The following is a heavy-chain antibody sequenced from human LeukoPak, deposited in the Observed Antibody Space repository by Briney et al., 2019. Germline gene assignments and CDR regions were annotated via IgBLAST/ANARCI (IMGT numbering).Heavy chain of an antibody. V-gene: IGHV3-21*01. J-gene: IGHJ4*02. CDR2: IGTSTSYI. D-gene: IGHD3-10*01. CDR3: AKDWGNYFASGSSYLDY. CDR1: GFTFSTYI. Sequence: PGGSLRLSCAASGFTFSTYIMNWVRQTPGKGLEWVSSIGTSTSYIYYADSVKGRFTISRDNSKNTLYLQMNSLRPEDTAVYHCAKDWGNYFASGSSYLDYWGQGTLVTVSS.